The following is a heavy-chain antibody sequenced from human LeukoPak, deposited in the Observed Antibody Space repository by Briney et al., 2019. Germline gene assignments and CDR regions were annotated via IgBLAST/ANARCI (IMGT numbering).Heavy chain of an antibody. D-gene: IGHD6-13*01. CDR2: IPYSGST. Sequence: SETLSLTCSVSGAPIRSFYWSWIRQPPGKGLEWIGYIPYSGSTKYNPSLRSRATMSADTSKSQLSLRLDSVTAADTAVYFCAQQVVGTSDTFDIWGQGTMVTVSS. J-gene: IGHJ3*02. V-gene: IGHV4-59*01. CDR1: GAPIRSFY. CDR3: AQQVVGTSDTFDI.